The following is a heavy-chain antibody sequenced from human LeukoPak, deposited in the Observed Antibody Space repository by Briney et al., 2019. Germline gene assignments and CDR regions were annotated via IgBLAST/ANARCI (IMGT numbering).Heavy chain of an antibody. CDR1: GGSISSSSYY. Sequence: SETLSLTCTVSGGSISSSSYYWGWIRQPPGKGLEWIGSIYCSGSTYYNPSLKSRVTISVDTSKNQFSLKLSSVTAADTAVYYCARGTMWYSSSSIGYYYYMDVWGKGTTVTVSS. D-gene: IGHD6-13*01. J-gene: IGHJ6*03. V-gene: IGHV4-39*07. CDR3: ARGTMWYSSSSIGYYYYMDV. CDR2: IYCSGST.